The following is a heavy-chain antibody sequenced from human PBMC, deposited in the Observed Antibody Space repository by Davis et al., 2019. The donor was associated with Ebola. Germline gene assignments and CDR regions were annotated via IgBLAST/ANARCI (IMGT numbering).Heavy chain of an antibody. Sequence: MPSETLSLTCTVSGGSISSYYWSWIRQPPGKGLEWIGYIYYSGSTNYNSSLKSRVTISVDTSKNQFSLKLSSVTAADTAVYYCARVALIYYYYGMDVWGQGTAVTVSS. J-gene: IGHJ6*02. CDR3: ARVALIYYYYGMDV. V-gene: IGHV4-59*01. CDR1: GGSISSYY. D-gene: IGHD2-8*01. CDR2: IYYSGST.